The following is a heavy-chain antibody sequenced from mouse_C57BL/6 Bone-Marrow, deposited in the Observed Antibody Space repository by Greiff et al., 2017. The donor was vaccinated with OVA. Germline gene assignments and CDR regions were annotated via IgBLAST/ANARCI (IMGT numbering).Heavy chain of an antibody. D-gene: IGHD3-2*02. CDR3: ARQLRLREVDY. CDR2: INPNNGGT. Sequence: EVKLQESGPELVKPGASVKISCKASGYTFTDYYMNWVKQSHGKSLEWIGDINPNNGGTSYNQKFKGKATLTVDKSSSTAYMELRSLTSEDSAVYYCARQLRLREVDYWGQGTTLTVSS. CDR1: GYTFTDYY. J-gene: IGHJ2*01. V-gene: IGHV1-26*01.